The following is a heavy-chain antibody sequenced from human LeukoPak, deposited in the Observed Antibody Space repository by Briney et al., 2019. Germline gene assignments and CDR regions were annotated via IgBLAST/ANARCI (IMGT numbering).Heavy chain of an antibody. CDR2: IWYDGSDK. D-gene: IGHD1-7*01. CDR1: GFTFSSYA. J-gene: IGHJ1*01. V-gene: IGHV3-33*08. CDR3: VRAGGIGGTKSSEYFLR. Sequence: QAGGSLRLSCAASGFTFSSYAMHWVRQAPGKGLEWVAVIWYDGSDKYYVDSVKGRFTISRDNSKNTLYLQVISLRGDDTAVYYCVRAGGIGGTKSSEYFLRWGQGTLVTVSS.